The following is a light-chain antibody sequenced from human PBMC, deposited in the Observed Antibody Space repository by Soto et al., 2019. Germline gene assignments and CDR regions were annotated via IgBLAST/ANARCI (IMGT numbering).Light chain of an antibody. Sequence: EIVLTQSPGTLSLSPGERGTLSCRASQSVTASFFTWYQQKPGQAPRVLIYGTSRRATGIPDRFSGSGSGTDFSLTIDTVEPEDLAIYDCQRYDPSQGYSFGQGTKLEIK. CDR3: QRYDPSQGYS. J-gene: IGKJ2*01. CDR2: GTS. V-gene: IGKV3-20*01. CDR1: QSVTASF.